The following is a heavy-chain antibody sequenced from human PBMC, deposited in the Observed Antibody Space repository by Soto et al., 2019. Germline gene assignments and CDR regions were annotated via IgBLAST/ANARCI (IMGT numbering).Heavy chain of an antibody. D-gene: IGHD5-18*01. CDR1: GFTFSSYW. V-gene: IGHV3-7*01. CDR2: IKQDGSEK. J-gene: IGHJ4*02. CDR3: ARDGYSYGPYSSSWLFYFDY. Sequence: EVQLVESGGGLVQPGGSLRLSCAASGFTFSSYWMSWVRQAPGKGLEWVANIKQDGSEKYYVDSVKGRFTISRDNAKNSLYLQMNSLRAEDTAVYYCARDGYSYGPYSSSWLFYFDYWGQGTLVTVSS.